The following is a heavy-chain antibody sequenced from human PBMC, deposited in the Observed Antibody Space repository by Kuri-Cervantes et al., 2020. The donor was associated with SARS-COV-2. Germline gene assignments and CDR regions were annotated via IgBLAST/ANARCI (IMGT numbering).Heavy chain of an antibody. Sequence: ATVKVACKASGYTFTSYDINWVRQATGQGLEWMGWMNPNSGNTGYAQKFQGRVTITRNTSISTAYMELSSLRSEHTAVYHCAIYDFWSGYSLHWGQGTLVTVS. D-gene: IGHD3-3*01. J-gene: IGHJ4*02. CDR1: GYTFTSYD. CDR3: AIYDFWSGYSLH. CDR2: MNPNSGNT. V-gene: IGHV1-8*03.